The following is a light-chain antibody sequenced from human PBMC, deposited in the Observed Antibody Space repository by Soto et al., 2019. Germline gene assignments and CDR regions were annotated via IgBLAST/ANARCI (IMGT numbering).Light chain of an antibody. CDR3: CSYAGSYTHV. V-gene: IGLV2-11*01. CDR2: DVI. J-gene: IGLJ1*01. CDR1: SSDVGAYIY. Sequence: QSVLTQPRSVSGSPGQSVTFSCTGTSSDVGAYIYVSWYQQHPGKAPKLIIYDVIKRPSGVPDRFSGSKSGNTASLTISGLQAEDEADYYCCSYAGSYTHVFGTGTKVTDL.